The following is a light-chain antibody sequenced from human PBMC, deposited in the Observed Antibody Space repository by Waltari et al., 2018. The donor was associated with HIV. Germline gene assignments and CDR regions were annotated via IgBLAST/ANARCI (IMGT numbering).Light chain of an antibody. CDR1: SSNIGKNY. CDR2: ENN. Sequence: QSVLTQPPSVSAAPGQKVTISCSGSSSNIGKNYLSWYQPLPGTAPKVLIYENNKRPSGIPDRFSGSKSGTSATLGVTGLQTGDEADYFCGTWDSSLSAVVFGGGTKLTVL. CDR3: GTWDSSLSAVV. J-gene: IGLJ2*01. V-gene: IGLV1-51*02.